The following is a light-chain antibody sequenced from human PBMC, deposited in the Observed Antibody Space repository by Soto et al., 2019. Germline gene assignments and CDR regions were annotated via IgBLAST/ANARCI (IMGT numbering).Light chain of an antibody. V-gene: IGKV3-15*01. CDR3: QQYNSWPLT. CDR1: QSVSSN. Sequence: EIVMTQSPATLSVSPGERATLSCRASQSVSSNLAWYQQKPGQAPRLLIYDASTRATGIPAMFSGSGSGTEFTLTISSMQSEDFAVYYCQQYNSWPLTFGGGTKVEIK. J-gene: IGKJ4*01. CDR2: DAS.